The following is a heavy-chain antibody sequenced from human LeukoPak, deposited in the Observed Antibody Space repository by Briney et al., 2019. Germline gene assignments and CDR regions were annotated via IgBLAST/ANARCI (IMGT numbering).Heavy chain of an antibody. J-gene: IGHJ6*02. CDR3: ARDEVVAAPNYFGMAV. V-gene: IGHV1-18*01. D-gene: IGHD2-15*01. CDR2: ISAYNGNT. Sequence: GASVKVSCKASGYTFTSYGISWVRQAPGQGLEWMGWISAYNGNTNYAQKFQGRVTLTRDTSLSTAYMELSNLRSDDTAVYYCARDEVVAAPNYFGMAVWGQGTTVSVSS. CDR1: GYTFTSYG.